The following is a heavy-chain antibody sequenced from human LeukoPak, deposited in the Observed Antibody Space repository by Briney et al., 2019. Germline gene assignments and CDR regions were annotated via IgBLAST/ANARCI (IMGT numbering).Heavy chain of an antibody. CDR1: GGSISSGGYY. J-gene: IGHJ5*02. CDR3: ARSGSGSYSWFDP. V-gene: IGHV4-31*03. CDR2: IYYSGGT. Sequence: PSETLSLTCTVSGGSISSGGYYWSWIRQHPGKGLEWIGYIYYSGGTYYNPSLKSRVTISVDTSKNQFSLKLSSVTAADTAVYYCARSGSGSYSWFDPWGQGTLVTVSS. D-gene: IGHD3-10*01.